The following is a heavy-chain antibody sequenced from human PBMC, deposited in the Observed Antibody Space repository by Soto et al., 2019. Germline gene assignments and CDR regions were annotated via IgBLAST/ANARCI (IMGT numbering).Heavy chain of an antibody. D-gene: IGHD2-2*01. CDR1: GFTFNSYA. J-gene: IGHJ4*01. Sequence: GGSLRLSCAASGFTFNSYAMNWVRQAPGKGLAWVSAIGTDGNTYYANSVKGRFTISRDNSRTTLYLQMNSLRVEDTALYYCVRKYPGTRPFDYWGQGTLFTVSS. V-gene: IGHV3-23*01. CDR2: IGTDGNT. CDR3: VRKYPGTRPFDY.